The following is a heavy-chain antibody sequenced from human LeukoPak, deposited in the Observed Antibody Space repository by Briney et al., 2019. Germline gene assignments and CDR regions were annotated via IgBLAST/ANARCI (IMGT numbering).Heavy chain of an antibody. Sequence: GGSLRLSCAASGFTFSSYWMSWVRQIPGKGLEWVSAISGSDDGTYYADSVKGRFTISRDNSRNTLYLQMNTLRAEDTAVYFCAKSPVSSCRGSFCYPFDYWGQGNLVTVSS. J-gene: IGHJ4*02. CDR1: GFTFSSYW. CDR2: ISGSDDGT. V-gene: IGHV3-23*01. D-gene: IGHD2-15*01. CDR3: AKSPVSSCRGSFCYPFDY.